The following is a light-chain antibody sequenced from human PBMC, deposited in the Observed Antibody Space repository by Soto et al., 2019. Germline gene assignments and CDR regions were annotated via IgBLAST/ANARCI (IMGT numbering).Light chain of an antibody. CDR1: SSDVGGYNY. J-gene: IGLJ2*01. V-gene: IGLV2-14*03. Sequence: QSALTQPASVSGSPGQSITISCTGTSSDVGGYNYVSWYQQHPGKAPKLMIYDVSNRPSGVSNRFSGSKSGNTASLTISGIQDEDEADYYCGSYTSSSTVIFGGGTKLTVL. CDR3: GSYTSSSTVI. CDR2: DVS.